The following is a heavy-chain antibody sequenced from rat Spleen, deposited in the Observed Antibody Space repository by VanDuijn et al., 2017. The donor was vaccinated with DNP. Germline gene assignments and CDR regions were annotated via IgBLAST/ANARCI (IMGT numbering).Heavy chain of an antibody. CDR1: GYSFTTYY. CDR3: ASSWVGVRGIWFAF. V-gene: IGHV1-43*01. CDR2: INTGSGGT. D-gene: IGHD4-3*01. Sequence: QVQLQQSGAELAKPGSSVKISCKASGYSFTTYYIGWIKQTTGQGLEYIGYINTGSGGTNYNEKFKGKATLTVDKSSSTAFMQLSSLTPDDSAVYYCASSWVGVRGIWFAFWGQGTLVTVS. J-gene: IGHJ3*01.